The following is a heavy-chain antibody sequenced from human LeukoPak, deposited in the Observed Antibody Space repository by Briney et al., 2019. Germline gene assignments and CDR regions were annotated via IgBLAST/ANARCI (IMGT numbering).Heavy chain of an antibody. D-gene: IGHD5-18*01. J-gene: IGHJ6*02. V-gene: IGHV4-59*08. CDR2: IYYSGST. Sequence: SETLSLTCTVSGGSISSYYWSWIRQPPGKGLEWIGYIYYSGSTNYNPSLKSRVTISVDTSKNQFSLKLSSVTAADAAVYYCARGRGYSYGSHYYYYGMDVWGQGTTVTVSS. CDR3: ARGRGYSYGSHYYYYGMDV. CDR1: GGSISSYY.